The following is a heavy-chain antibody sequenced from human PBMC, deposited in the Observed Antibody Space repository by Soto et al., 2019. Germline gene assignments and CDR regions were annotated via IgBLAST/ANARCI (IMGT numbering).Heavy chain of an antibody. CDR3: ARVPGYYYYMDV. V-gene: IGHV4-59*01. D-gene: IGHD2-2*01. Sequence: SETLSLTCTVSGGSISSYYWSWIRQPPGKGLEWIGYIYYSGSTNYNPSLKSRVTISVDTSKNQFSLKLSSVTAADTAVYYCARVPGYYYYMDVWGKGTTVTV. J-gene: IGHJ6*03. CDR1: GGSISSYY. CDR2: IYYSGST.